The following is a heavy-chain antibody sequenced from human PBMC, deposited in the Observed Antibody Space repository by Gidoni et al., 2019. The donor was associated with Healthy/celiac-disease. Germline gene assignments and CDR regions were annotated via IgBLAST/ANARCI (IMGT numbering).Heavy chain of an antibody. D-gene: IGHD6-13*01. CDR1: GGSFSGYY. CDR3: ARDSKGSWHRGGYYYYGMDV. J-gene: IGHJ6*02. Sequence: QVQLQQWGAGLLTPSETLSLPCAVYGGSFSGYYWSWIRQPPGKGLEWIGEINHSGSTNYNPSLKSRVTISVDTSKNQFSLKLSSVTAADTAVYYCARDSKGSWHRGGYYYYGMDVWGQGTTVTVSS. V-gene: IGHV4-34*01. CDR2: INHSGST.